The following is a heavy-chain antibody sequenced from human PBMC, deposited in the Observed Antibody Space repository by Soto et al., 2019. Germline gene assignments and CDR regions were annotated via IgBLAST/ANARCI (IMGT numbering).Heavy chain of an antibody. CDR1: GYTFTGYY. Sequence: ASVKVSCKASGYTFTGYYIHWVRQAPGQGLEWMGWINPNSGGTNYAQKFQGWVTMTRDTSISTAYMELSRLRSDDTAVYYCARLSIAARADYYYGMDVWGQGTTVTVSS. CDR3: ARLSIAARADYYYGMDV. CDR2: INPNSGGT. J-gene: IGHJ6*02. D-gene: IGHD6-6*01. V-gene: IGHV1-2*04.